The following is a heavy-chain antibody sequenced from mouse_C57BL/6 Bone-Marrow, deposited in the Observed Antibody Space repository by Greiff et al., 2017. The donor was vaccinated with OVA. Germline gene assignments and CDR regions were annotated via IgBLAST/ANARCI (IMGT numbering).Heavy chain of an antibody. V-gene: IGHV14-4*01. CDR1: GFNIKDDY. J-gene: IGHJ1*03. Sequence: VQLQQSGAELVRPGASVKLSCTASGFNIKDDYMHWVKQRPEQGLEWIGWIDPENGDTEYASKFQGKATITADTSSNTAYLQLSSLTSEDTAVYYCTRLDGGYFDVWGTGTTVTVSS. CDR3: TRLDGGYFDV. CDR2: IDPENGDT.